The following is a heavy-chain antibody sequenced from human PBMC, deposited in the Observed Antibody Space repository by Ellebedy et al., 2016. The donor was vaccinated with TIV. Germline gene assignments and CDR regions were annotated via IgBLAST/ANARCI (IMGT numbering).Heavy chain of an antibody. CDR3: ARREGYYGSGSYYAN. J-gene: IGHJ4*02. D-gene: IGHD3-10*01. CDR1: GDSIRSYY. CDR2: IYYSGST. Sequence: MPSETLSLTCTVSGDSIRSYYWSRIRQPPGKGLEWIGYIYYSGSTNYNPSLKSRVTISIDTSKNQFSLKLSSVTAVDTAVYYCARREGYYGSGSYYANWGQGTLVTVSS. V-gene: IGHV4-59*01.